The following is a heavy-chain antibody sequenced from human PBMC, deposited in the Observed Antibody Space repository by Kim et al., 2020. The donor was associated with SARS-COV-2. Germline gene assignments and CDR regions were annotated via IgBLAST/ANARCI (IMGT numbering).Heavy chain of an antibody. J-gene: IGHJ6*02. CDR3: ARSSQHYYGSGSYYKLYYYYGMDV. CDR2: IIPIFGTA. D-gene: IGHD3-10*01. Sequence: SVKVSCKASGGTFSSYAISWVRQAPGQGLEWMGGIIPIFGTANYAQKFQGRVTITADESTSTAYMELSSLRSEDTAVYYCARSSQHYYGSGSYYKLYYYYGMDVWGQGTTVTVSS. CDR1: GGTFSSYA. V-gene: IGHV1-69*13.